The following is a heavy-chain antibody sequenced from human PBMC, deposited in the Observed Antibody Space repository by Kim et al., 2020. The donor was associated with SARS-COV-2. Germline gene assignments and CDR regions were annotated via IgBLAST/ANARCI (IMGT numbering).Heavy chain of an antibody. CDR2: IYYNGNT. J-gene: IGHJ4*02. CDR1: GDSISSSAYY. V-gene: IGHV4-39*01. D-gene: IGHD6-6*01. Sequence: SETLSLTCTVSGDSISSSAYYWHWVRQPPGKGLEYIGTIYYNGNTYYNPSLKSRLTMSVDTSKTQFSLKLSSVTAADTAVYFCARQQGGSSRFDYWGQGTLVTVSS. CDR3: ARQQGGSSRFDY.